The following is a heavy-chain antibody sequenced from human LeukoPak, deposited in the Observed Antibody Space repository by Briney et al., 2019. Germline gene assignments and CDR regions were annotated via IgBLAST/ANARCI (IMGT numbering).Heavy chain of an antibody. J-gene: IGHJ3*02. CDR1: GGSISSFY. V-gene: IGHV4-59*01. CDR3: ATGGYQQLADAFDI. D-gene: IGHD2-2*01. Sequence: PSETLSLTCTVSGGSISSFYWSWIRQPPGKGLEWIGYIYYSGSTNYNPSLKGRVTISVDTSKNQFSLKLSSVTAADTAVYYCATGGYQQLADAFDIWGQGTMVTVSS. CDR2: IYYSGST.